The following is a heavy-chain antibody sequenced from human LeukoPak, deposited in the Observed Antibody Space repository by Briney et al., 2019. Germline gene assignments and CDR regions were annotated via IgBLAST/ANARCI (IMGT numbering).Heavy chain of an antibody. Sequence: PGGSLRLSCAASGFTFSSYWMHWVRQAPGKGLVWVSRINSDGSSTSYADSVKGRFTISRDNAKNTLYLQMNSLRAEDTAVYYCARDFETPYYYGSGSYQGYFQHWGQGTQVTVSS. CDR2: INSDGSST. CDR1: GFTFSSYW. J-gene: IGHJ1*01. D-gene: IGHD3-10*01. V-gene: IGHV3-74*01. CDR3: ARDFETPYYYGSGSYQGYFQH.